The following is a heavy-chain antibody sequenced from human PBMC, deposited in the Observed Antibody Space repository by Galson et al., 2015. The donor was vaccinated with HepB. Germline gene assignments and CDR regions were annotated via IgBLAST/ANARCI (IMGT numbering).Heavy chain of an antibody. CDR2: IRGNATNFAA. V-gene: IGHV3-73*01. CDR1: GFTFSGSA. J-gene: IGHJ4*02. CDR3: VRSGDFSGYSSR. Sequence: SLKLSCAASGFTFSGSAIHWVRQASGKGPEWIGHIRGNATNFAASYVPSLKGRFTISRDESKNLAYLNMRSLKTDDTAVYYCVRSGDFSGYSSRWGQGTLVTVSS. D-gene: IGHD6-13*01.